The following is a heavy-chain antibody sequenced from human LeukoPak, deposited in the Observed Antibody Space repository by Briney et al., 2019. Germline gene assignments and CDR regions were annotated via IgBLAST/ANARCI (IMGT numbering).Heavy chain of an antibody. J-gene: IGHJ3*02. V-gene: IGHV3-21*01. CDR1: GFTFSSYS. Sequence: PGGSLRLSCAASGFTFSSYSVNWVRQAPGKGLEWVSSISSSSSYIYYADSVKGRFTISRDNSKNTLYLQMNSLRAEDTAVYYCARDQGSGSYNDYAFDIWGQGTMVTVSS. CDR3: ARDQGSGSYNDYAFDI. D-gene: IGHD1-26*01. CDR2: ISSSSSYI.